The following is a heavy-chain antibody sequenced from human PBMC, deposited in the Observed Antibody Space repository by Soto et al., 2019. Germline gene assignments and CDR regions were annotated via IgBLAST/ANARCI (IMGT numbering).Heavy chain of an antibody. J-gene: IGHJ4*02. CDR3: ATLRDGYNYYYFDY. D-gene: IGHD1-1*01. V-gene: IGHV4-39*01. Sequence: QLLASGPGLVKPSETLSLTCTVSGGSISSSSYYWGWIRQPPGKGLEWIGSIYYSGSTYYNPSLKSRVTISVDTSKNQFSLKLSSVTAADTAVYYCATLRDGYNYYYFDYWGQGTLVTVSS. CDR1: GGSISSSSYY. CDR2: IYYSGST.